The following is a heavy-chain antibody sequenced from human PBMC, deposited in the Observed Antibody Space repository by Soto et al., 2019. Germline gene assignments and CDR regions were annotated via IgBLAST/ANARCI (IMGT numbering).Heavy chain of an antibody. Sequence: QVQLQESGPGLVKPSETLSLTCTVSGGSISNFYWTLIRQPPGKGLEWIGNVHYRGSTNYNPSVKSRVTISVDTAKNHPSLTMSSVTAADSAMYYCARHKDAGSDRGGMDVWGQGTTVTVSS. CDR2: VHYRGST. J-gene: IGHJ6*02. CDR1: GGSISNFY. D-gene: IGHD6-25*01. V-gene: IGHV4-59*08. CDR3: ARHKDAGSDRGGMDV.